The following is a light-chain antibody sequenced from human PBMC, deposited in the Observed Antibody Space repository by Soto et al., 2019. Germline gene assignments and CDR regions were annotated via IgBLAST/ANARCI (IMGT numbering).Light chain of an antibody. CDR2: EVT. V-gene: IGLV2-8*01. CDR1: NSDVGGYNY. CDR3: SSYAGSNVWV. J-gene: IGLJ3*02. Sequence: QSALTQPPSASGCPGQSVTISCTGTNSDVGGYNYVSWYQQHPGKAPKLMIYEVTKRPSGVPDRFSGSKSGNTASLTVSGLQAEDEADYYCSSYAGSNVWVFGGGTKLTVL.